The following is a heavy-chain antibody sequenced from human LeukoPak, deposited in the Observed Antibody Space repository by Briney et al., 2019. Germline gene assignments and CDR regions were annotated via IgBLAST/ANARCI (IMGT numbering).Heavy chain of an antibody. V-gene: IGHV4-59*08. D-gene: IGHD3-10*01. CDR2: IYDSGST. Sequence: SETVSPTCTVFGGSIRSYYWSWIRQPPGKGLEWIGYIYDSGSTNYNPSLKSRVTISLDTSKKQFSLKLTSVTATDTAVFYCARHYYGSGSSPMDVWGQGTTVTVSS. CDR1: GGSIRSYY. J-gene: IGHJ6*02. CDR3: ARHYYGSGSSPMDV.